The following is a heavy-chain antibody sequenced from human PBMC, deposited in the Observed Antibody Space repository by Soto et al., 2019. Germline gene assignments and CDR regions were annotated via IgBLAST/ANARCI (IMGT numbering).Heavy chain of an antibody. CDR3: ARGEYYYDSGGYYFNY. CDR2: IYVGDSDT. CDR1: AYSFTSYW. Sequence: GESLKISCKGSAYSFTSYWLGWVRQMPGKGLEWMGIIYVGDSDTRYSPSFQGQVTISADKSISTAYLQWSSLKASDTAMYYCARGEYYYDSGGYYFNYWGQGTLVTV. J-gene: IGHJ4*02. D-gene: IGHD3-22*01. V-gene: IGHV5-51*01.